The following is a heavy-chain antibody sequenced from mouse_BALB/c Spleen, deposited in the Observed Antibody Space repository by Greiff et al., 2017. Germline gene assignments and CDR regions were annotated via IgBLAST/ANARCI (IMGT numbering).Heavy chain of an antibody. CDR1: GDSISSGY. Sequence: EVKLMESGPSLVKPSQTLSLTCSVTGDSISSGYWNWIRKFPGNKLEYMGYISYSGSTYYNPSLKSRISITRDTSKNQYYLQLNSVTTEDTATYYCARSLGYDGYYDAMDYWGQGTSVTVSS. J-gene: IGHJ4*01. CDR3: ARSLGYDGYYDAMDY. V-gene: IGHV3-8*02. CDR2: ISYSGST. D-gene: IGHD2-3*01.